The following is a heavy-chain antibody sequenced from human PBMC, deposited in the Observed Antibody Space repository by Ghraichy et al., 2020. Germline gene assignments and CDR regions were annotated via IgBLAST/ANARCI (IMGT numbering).Heavy chain of an antibody. D-gene: IGHD2-2*01. CDR2: INPNSGGT. V-gene: IGHV1-2*02. Sequence: ASVKVSCKASGYTFTGYYMHWARQAPGQGLEWMGWINPNSGGTNYAQKFQGRVTMTRDTSISTAYMELSRLRSDDTAVYYCARVPERDIVVVPAAVWYYWGQGTLVTVSS. CDR3: ARVPERDIVVVPAAVWYY. CDR1: GYTFTGYY. J-gene: IGHJ4*02.